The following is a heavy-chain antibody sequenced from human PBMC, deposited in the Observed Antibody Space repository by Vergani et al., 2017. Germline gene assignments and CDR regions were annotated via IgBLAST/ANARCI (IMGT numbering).Heavy chain of an antibody. V-gene: IGHV3-30*03. J-gene: IGHJ6*02. CDR3: ARDRPTSSGWYYSYYYGMDV. D-gene: IGHD6-19*01. CDR2: ISYDGSNK. Sequence: QVQLVESGGGVVQPGRSLRLSCAASGFTFSSYGMHWVRQAPGKGLEWVAVISYDGSNKYYADSVKGRFTISRDNAKNSLYLEMNSLRAEDTAVYYCARDRPTSSGWYYSYYYGMDVWGQGTTVTVSS. CDR1: GFTFSSYG.